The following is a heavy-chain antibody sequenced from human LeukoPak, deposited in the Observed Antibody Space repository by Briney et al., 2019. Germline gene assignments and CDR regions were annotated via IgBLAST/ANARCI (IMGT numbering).Heavy chain of an antibody. Sequence: ASVTVSCKASGGTFSSYAISWVRQAPGQGLEWMGGIIPTFGTANYAQKFQGRVTITADESTSTAYMELSSLRSEDTAVYYCASFNSYSGYDYVRDYWGQGTLVTVSS. CDR3: ASFNSYSGYDYVRDY. D-gene: IGHD5-12*01. V-gene: IGHV1-69*13. J-gene: IGHJ4*02. CDR1: GGTFSSYA. CDR2: IIPTFGTA.